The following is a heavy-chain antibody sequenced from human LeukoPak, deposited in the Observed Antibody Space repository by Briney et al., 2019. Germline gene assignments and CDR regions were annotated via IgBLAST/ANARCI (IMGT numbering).Heavy chain of an antibody. V-gene: IGHV1-69*02. CDR2: IIPIFGIA. J-gene: IGHJ5*02. D-gene: IGHD3-3*01. CDR3: ARRDYDFWSGSEGNWFDP. CDR1: GGTFSSDT. Sequence: ASVKVSCQASGGTFSSDTISWVRQAPGQGLEWMGRIIPIFGIANYAQKFQGRVTITADKSTSTAYMELSSLRSEDTAVYYCARRDYDFWSGSEGNWFDPWGQGTPVTVSS.